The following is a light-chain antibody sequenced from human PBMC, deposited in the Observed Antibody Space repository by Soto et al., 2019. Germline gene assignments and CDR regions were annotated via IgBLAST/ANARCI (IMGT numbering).Light chain of an antibody. CDR3: SSYTSTSTRV. CDR2: EVT. J-gene: IGLJ1*01. V-gene: IGLV2-14*01. CDR1: SSDVGGYRY. Sequence: QSALTQPASVSGSPGQSITISCTGTSSDVGGYRYVSWFQQHPGEAPKLIIHEVTKRPSGVSNRFSGSKSGNTASLTISGLQAEDEADYFCSSYTSTSTRVFGTGTKLTVL.